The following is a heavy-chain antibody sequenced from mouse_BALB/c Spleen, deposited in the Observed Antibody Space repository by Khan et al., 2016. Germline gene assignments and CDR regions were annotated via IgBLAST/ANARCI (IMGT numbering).Heavy chain of an antibody. D-gene: IGHD1-1*02. CDR1: GYTFTSYW. CDR2: INPSTGYN. Sequence: QVQLQPSGAELAKPGASVKMSCKASGYTFTSYWMHWVKQRPGQGLEWIGYINPSTGYNECNQKCKDKATLTADKSSSTAYMKRRRLTSADSAVSYLARSAYYGTSLFAYWGPGTRVTVSS. J-gene: IGHJ3*01. CDR3: ARSAYYGTSLFAY. V-gene: IGHV1-7*01.